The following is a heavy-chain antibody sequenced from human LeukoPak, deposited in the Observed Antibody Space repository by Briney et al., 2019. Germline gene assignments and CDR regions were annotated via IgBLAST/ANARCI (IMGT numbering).Heavy chain of an antibody. V-gene: IGHV4-34*01. D-gene: IGHD3-22*01. Sequence: SETLSLTCAVYGGSFSGYYWSWIRQPPGKGLEWIGEINHSGSTNYNPSLKSRVTISVDTSKNQFSLKLSSVTAADTAVYYCARHYDSSGYYSPFDYWGQGTLVTVSS. CDR3: ARHYDSSGYYSPFDY. CDR2: INHSGST. J-gene: IGHJ4*02. CDR1: GGSFSGYY.